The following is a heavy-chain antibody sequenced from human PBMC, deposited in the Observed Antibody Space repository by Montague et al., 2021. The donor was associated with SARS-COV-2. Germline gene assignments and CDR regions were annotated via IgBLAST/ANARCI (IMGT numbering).Heavy chain of an antibody. Sequence: SETLSLTCIVSGGFISDSDYWSWIRQAPGKGLEWLGRLYRSGSVSSNPSLKSRVSISVDKSKNHFSLRLTSATAAETAVYYCVRGAEEAHFAMDVWGQGTTVTVSS. CDR2: LYRSGSV. V-gene: IGHV4-39*02. D-gene: IGHD3-10*01. CDR3: VRGAEEAHFAMDV. J-gene: IGHJ6*02. CDR1: GGFISDSDY.